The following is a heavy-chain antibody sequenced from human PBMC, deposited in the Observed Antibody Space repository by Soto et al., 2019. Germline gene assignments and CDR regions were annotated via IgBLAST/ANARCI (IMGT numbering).Heavy chain of an antibody. J-gene: IGHJ4*02. D-gene: IGHD6-6*01. CDR1: GGSFSGYY. V-gene: IGHV4-34*01. CDR3: AIMSIAAPRDY. CDR2: INHSGST. Sequence: PSETLSLTCAVYGGSFSGYYWSWIRQPPGKGLEWIGEINHSGSTNYNPSLKSRVTISVDTSKNQFSLKLSSVTAADTAVYYCAIMSIAAPRDYWGQGTLDPVSS.